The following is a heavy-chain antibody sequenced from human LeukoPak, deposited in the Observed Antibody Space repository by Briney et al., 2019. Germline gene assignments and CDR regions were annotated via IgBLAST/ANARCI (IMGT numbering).Heavy chain of an antibody. CDR1: GYTFTGYY. Sequence: ASAKVSCKASGYTFTGYYMHWVRQAPGQGLEWMGWINPNSGGTNYAQKFQGRVTMTRDTSISTAYMELSRLRSDDTAVYYCARAYCGGDCYSSYYYYGMAVWGQGTTVTVSS. CDR3: ARAYCGGDCYSSYYYYGMAV. V-gene: IGHV1-2*02. CDR2: INPNSGGT. D-gene: IGHD2-21*02. J-gene: IGHJ6*02.